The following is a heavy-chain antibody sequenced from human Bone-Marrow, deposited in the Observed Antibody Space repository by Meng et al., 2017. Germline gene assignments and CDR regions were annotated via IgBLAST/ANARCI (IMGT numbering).Heavy chain of an antibody. D-gene: IGHD1-1*01. CDR3: ARGLRYPSP. CDR2: INHSGST. CDR1: GGSFSGYY. V-gene: IGHV4-34*01. Sequence: QVPLRQWGAGLLQPSETLSLTCAVYGGSFSGYYWSWIRQPPGKGLEWIGEINHSGSTNYNPSLKSRVTISVDTSKNQFSLKLSSVTAADTAVYYCARGLRYPSPWGQGTLVTVSS. J-gene: IGHJ4*02.